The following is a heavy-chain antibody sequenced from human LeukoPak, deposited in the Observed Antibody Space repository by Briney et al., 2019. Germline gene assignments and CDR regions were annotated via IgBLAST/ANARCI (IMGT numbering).Heavy chain of an antibody. CDR1: EYTFTSYY. V-gene: IGHV1-46*01. CDR2: INPNRGST. CDR3: ATGGHVRVYDSSAHYGHY. J-gene: IGHJ4*02. Sequence: ASVKVSCKASEYTFTSYYMYWVRQAPGQGLEWMGIINPNRGSTSYAQKFQGRVTMTRDMSTSTVYMELSSLRSEDTAVYYCATGGHVRVYDSSAHYGHYWGQGTLVTVSS. D-gene: IGHD3-22*01.